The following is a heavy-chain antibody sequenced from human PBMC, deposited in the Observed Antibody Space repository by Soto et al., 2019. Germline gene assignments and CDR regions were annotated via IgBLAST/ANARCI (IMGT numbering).Heavy chain of an antibody. Sequence: ASVKVSCKTSGYIFTDHLIHWVRQSPVQGLQWVGWVHPDSGGTNVAQAFQDRVTMTADTSITTAYMDLARLRPDDTAIFYCARGAQGFFPVSGIYFYFDHWGQGTPVTVSS. CDR3: ARGAQGFFPVSGIYFYFDH. D-gene: IGHD3-22*01. CDR1: GYIFTDHL. CDR2: VHPDSGGT. V-gene: IGHV1-2*02. J-gene: IGHJ4*02.